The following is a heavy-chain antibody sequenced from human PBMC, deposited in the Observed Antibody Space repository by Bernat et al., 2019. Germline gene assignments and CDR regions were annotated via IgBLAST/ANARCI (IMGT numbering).Heavy chain of an antibody. CDR1: GFTFSSYG. CDR3: AKVSAEYGSGSYPFDY. V-gene: IGHV3-30*18. Sequence: QVQLVESGGGVVQPGRSLRLSCAASGFTFSSYGMHWVRQAPGKVLEWVAVISYDGSNKYYADSVKGRFTISRDKSKTTLYLQVNSLRAEVTAVYYCAKVSAEYGSGSYPFDYWGQGTLVTVAS. J-gene: IGHJ4*02. CDR2: ISYDGSNK. D-gene: IGHD3-10*01.